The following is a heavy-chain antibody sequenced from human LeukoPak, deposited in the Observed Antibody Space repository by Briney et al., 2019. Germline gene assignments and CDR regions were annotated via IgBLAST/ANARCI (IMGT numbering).Heavy chain of an antibody. CDR3: ARDIVPTIPDFDY. Sequence: GGSLRLSCAASGFTFSSYEMNWVRQAPGKGLEWVSYISSSGSAIYYADSLKGRFTISRDNAKNSLYLQMNSLRAEDTAVYYCARDIVPTIPDFDYWGQGTLVTVSS. V-gene: IGHV3-48*03. D-gene: IGHD5-12*01. CDR2: ISSSGSAI. CDR1: GFTFSSYE. J-gene: IGHJ4*02.